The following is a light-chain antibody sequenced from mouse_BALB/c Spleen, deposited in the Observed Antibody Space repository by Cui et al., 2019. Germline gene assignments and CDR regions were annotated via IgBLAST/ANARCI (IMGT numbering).Light chain of an antibody. Sequence: QIVLTQSPAIMSASLGEEITLTCSASPRVSYMHWYQQKSGTSPKLLIYSTSNLASGVPSRFSGSGSGTFYSLTISSVEAEDAADYYCHQWSSYPWTFGGGTKLEIK. V-gene: IGKV4-80*01. CDR1: PRVSY. J-gene: IGKJ1*01. CDR2: STS. CDR3: HQWSSYPWT.